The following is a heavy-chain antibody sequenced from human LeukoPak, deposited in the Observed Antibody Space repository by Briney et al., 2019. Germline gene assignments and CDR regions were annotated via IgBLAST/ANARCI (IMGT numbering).Heavy chain of an antibody. D-gene: IGHD3-3*01. Sequence: QSWGALRLSCAASGFTFNSYGMNWVRQAPGKGLEWVALIWYDGSNKYYADSVKGRFTISRDNSKNTLFLQMNSLRAEDTAVYFCAKENDLWTSYHRGGGLGDWGQGTLVIASS. J-gene: IGHJ4*02. CDR2: IWYDGSNK. CDR3: AKENDLWTSYHRGGGLGD. V-gene: IGHV3-33*06. CDR1: GFTFNSYG.